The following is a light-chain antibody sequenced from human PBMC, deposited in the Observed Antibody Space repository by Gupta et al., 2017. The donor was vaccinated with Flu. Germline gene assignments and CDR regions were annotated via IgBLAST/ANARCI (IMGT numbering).Light chain of an antibody. CDR2: SAS. J-gene: IGKJ2*01. Sequence: DIQLTLSPPSLPVYVGDRVTITCRASESISTFLSWYQQKPGKAPKLLIYSASSLQSGVPSRFTGSGSGTEFALTISSLQPEDVATYYCHQSYSVPYTFGQGTKLDMK. CDR3: HQSYSVPYT. V-gene: IGKV1-39*01. CDR1: ESISTF.